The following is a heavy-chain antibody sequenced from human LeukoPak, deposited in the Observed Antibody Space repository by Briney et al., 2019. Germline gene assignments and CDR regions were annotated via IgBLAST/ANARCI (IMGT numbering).Heavy chain of an antibody. V-gene: IGHV3-30*18. CDR2: ISYDGSNK. Sequence: GGSLRLSCAASGFTFSSYGMHWVRQAPGKGLEWVAVISYDGSNKYYADSVKGRFTISRDNSKNTLYLQMNSLRAEDTAVYYCAKGAAADFYYYYGMDVWGKGTTVTVSS. CDR1: GFTFSSYG. CDR3: AKGAAADFYYYYGMDV. D-gene: IGHD6-13*01. J-gene: IGHJ6*04.